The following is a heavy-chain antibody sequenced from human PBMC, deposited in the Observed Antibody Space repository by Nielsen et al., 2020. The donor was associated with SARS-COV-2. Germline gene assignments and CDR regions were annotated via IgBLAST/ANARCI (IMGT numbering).Heavy chain of an antibody. D-gene: IGHD4-17*01. CDR3: ARENYGDYGGYYYGMDV. Sequence: GGSLRLSCAASGFTFSSHEMNWVRQAPGKGLEWVSYISSSGSTIYYADSVKGRFTISRDNAKNSLYLQMNSLRAEDTAVYYCARENYGDYGGYYYGMDVWGQGTTVTVSS. CDR1: GFTFSSHE. V-gene: IGHV3-48*03. CDR2: ISSSGSTI. J-gene: IGHJ6*02.